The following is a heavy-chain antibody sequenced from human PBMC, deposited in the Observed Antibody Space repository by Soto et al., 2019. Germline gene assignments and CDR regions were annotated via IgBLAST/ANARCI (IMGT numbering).Heavy chain of an antibody. CDR3: AIGTRISRTCDF. J-gene: IGHJ4*02. D-gene: IGHD2-15*01. Sequence: QGQVVPSGAEVKKPGSSVKVSCKASGGTFSNYAISWVRQSPGHGLEWVGGISTLTETQVYAQTVYGRLTITADDITSRPYLDMSSMRSDDKAVFYGAIGTRISRTCDFWGQGTLDTVAS. CDR1: GGTFSNYA. V-gene: IGHV1-69*01. CDR2: ISTLTETQ.